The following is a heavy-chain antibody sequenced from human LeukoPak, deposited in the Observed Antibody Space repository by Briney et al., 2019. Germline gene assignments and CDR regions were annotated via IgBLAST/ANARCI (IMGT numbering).Heavy chain of an antibody. V-gene: IGHV4-30-4*08. CDR1: GGSISSGDYY. J-gene: IGHJ5*02. CDR2: IYYSGNT. Sequence: SQTLSLTCTVSGGSISSGDYYWSWIRQPPGKGLEWIGYIYYSGNTFHYNPSLKSRVNISVDTSKNQFSLRLCSVTAVDTAVYYCASTNCSSAGCYGANWFDPWGQGTLVTVSS. D-gene: IGHD2-2*01. CDR3: ASTNCSSAGCYGANWFDP.